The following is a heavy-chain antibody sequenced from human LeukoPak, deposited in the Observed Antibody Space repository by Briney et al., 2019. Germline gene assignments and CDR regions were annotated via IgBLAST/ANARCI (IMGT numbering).Heavy chain of an antibody. Sequence: SQTLSLTCTVSGGSISSGGYYWSWIRQPPGKGLEWIGEINHSGSTNYNPSLKSRVTISVDTSKNQFSLKLSSVTAADTAVYYCAAAFGSGYYYDFDYWGQGTLVTVSS. CDR1: GGSISSGGYY. D-gene: IGHD3-3*01. CDR2: INHSGST. CDR3: AAAFGSGYYYDFDY. V-gene: IGHV4-30-2*01. J-gene: IGHJ4*02.